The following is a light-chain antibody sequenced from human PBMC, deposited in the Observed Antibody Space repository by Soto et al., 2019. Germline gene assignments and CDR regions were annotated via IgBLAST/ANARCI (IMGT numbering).Light chain of an antibody. CDR2: DAS. Sequence: EIVLTQSPATLSLSPGERATLSCRASQSVSSYLAWYQQKPGQAPRLLIYDASNRATGIPARFSGSGSGTDFTLTISSLEPEYFAVYYCQQRSNWPPLTFCQGTRLEIK. CDR3: QQRSNWPPLT. J-gene: IGKJ5*01. V-gene: IGKV3-11*01. CDR1: QSVSSY.